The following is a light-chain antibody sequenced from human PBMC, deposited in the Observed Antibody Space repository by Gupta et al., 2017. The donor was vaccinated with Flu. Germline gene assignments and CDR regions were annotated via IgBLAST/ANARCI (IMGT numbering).Light chain of an antibody. J-gene: IGKJ1*01. CDR2: LVS. V-gene: IGKV2-30*01. Sequence: DVVMTQSPLFLAVTLGQPASISCRSSQGLVYSDGNTYLHWFQQRPGQSPRRLIHLVSSRDSGVPDRFSGSGSGTYFTLRIRRVEADDGGVYYCMQGAHGPWTFGRGTKVEI. CDR1: QGLVYSDGNTY. CDR3: MQGAHGPWT.